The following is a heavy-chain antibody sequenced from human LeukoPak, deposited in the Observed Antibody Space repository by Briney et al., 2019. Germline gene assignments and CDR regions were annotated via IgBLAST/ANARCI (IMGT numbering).Heavy chain of an antibody. Sequence: ESGPTLVKPTQTLTLTCTFSGFSLSTSGVGVGWIRQPPGKALEWLALIYWDDDKRYSPSLKSRLTITKDTSKNQVVLTMTNMDPVDTATYYCAHGLATGYDFWSGYYTHFDYWGQGTLVTVSS. D-gene: IGHD3-3*01. V-gene: IGHV2-5*02. J-gene: IGHJ4*02. CDR1: GFSLSTSGVG. CDR2: IYWDDDK. CDR3: AHGLATGYDFWSGYYTHFDY.